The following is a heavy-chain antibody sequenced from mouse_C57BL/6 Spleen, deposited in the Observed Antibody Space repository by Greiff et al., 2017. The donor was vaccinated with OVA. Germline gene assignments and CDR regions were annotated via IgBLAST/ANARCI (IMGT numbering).Heavy chain of an antibody. Sequence: VKLQQPGAELVKPGASVKLSCKASGYTFTSYWMHWVKQRPGQGLEWIGMIHPNSGSTKYNEKFKSKATLTVAKSSSTAYMQLSSLTSEDSAVYYCARPTISGYLAWFAYWGQGTLVTVSA. V-gene: IGHV1-64*01. CDR3: ARPTISGYLAWFAY. D-gene: IGHD3-2*02. CDR1: GYTFTSYW. J-gene: IGHJ3*01. CDR2: IHPNSGST.